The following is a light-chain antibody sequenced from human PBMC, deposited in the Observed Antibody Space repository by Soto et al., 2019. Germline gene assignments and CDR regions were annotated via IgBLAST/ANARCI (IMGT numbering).Light chain of an antibody. CDR1: QSISTW. CDR3: HQSNSYSPWT. V-gene: IGKV1-5*03. J-gene: IGKJ1*01. CDR2: KAS. Sequence: DIQMTQSPSTVSASVGDRVTITCRASQSISTWLAWYQQTPGKAPKLLIYKASTLQTGVSSRFSGSGSGTEFTLTISSLQPVDYESYYYHQSNSYSPWTFGQGTKVEIK.